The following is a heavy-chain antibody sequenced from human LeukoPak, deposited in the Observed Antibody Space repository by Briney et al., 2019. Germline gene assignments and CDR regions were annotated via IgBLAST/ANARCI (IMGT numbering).Heavy chain of an antibody. CDR2: ISSSCSTI. J-gene: IGHJ4*02. D-gene: IGHD3-22*01. Sequence: PGGSLRLSCAASGFTFSDYYMSWIRQAPGKGLEWVSYISSSCSTIYYADSVKGRFTISRDNAKNSLYLQMNSLRAEDTAVYYCARERLARYYDSSGYFDYWGQGTLVTVSS. CDR1: GFTFSDYY. CDR3: ARERLARYYDSSGYFDY. V-gene: IGHV3-11*01.